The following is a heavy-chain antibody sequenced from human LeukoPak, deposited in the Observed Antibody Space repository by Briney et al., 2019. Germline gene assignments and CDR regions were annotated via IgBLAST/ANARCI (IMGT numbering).Heavy chain of an antibody. CDR1: GGSISSSSYS. J-gene: IGHJ4*02. CDR2: IYHSGST. CDR3: ARGTGIAAAPDY. Sequence: SETLSLTCTVSGGSISSSSYSWSWIRQPPGKGLEWIGYIYHSGSTYYNPSLKSRVTISVDRSKNQFSLKLSSVTAADTAVYYCARGTGIAAAPDYWGQGTLVTVSS. V-gene: IGHV4-30-2*01. D-gene: IGHD6-13*01.